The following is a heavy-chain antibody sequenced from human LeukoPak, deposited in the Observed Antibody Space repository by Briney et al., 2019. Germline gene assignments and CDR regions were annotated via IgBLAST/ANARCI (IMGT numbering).Heavy chain of an antibody. J-gene: IGHJ4*02. CDR2: INGSGGSR. Sequence: GGSLRLSCAASDFTVSSNAMTWVRQAPGKGLEWVSTINGSGGSRYYADSVKGRFTTYTDKSNNSLYLQMSSLRAEDMAVYYCAKGMTRTMVRGAPPSDYWGQGTLVTVSS. CDR1: DFTVSSNA. D-gene: IGHD3-10*01. V-gene: IGHV3-23*01. CDR3: AKGMTRTMVRGAPPSDY.